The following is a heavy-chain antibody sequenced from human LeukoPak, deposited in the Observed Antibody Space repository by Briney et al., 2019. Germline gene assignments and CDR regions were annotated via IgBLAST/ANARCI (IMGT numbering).Heavy chain of an antibody. Sequence: GASVTVSCKASGYTFTSYGISWVRQAPGQGLEWMGIINPSGGSTSYAQKFQGRVTMTRDTSTSTVYMELSSLRSEDTAVYYCARDWGYCSSTSCYEIDPWGQGTLVTVSS. CDR3: ARDWGYCSSTSCYEIDP. CDR1: GYTFTSYG. CDR2: INPSGGST. J-gene: IGHJ5*02. V-gene: IGHV1-46*01. D-gene: IGHD2-2*01.